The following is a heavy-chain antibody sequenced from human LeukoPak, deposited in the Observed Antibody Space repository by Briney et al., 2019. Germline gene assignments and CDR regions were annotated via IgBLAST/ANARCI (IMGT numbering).Heavy chain of an antibody. CDR1: GYTFTGYY. J-gene: IGHJ4*02. V-gene: IGHV1-2*02. CDR3: ARSLRLCSSTSCYGY. D-gene: IGHD2-2*01. Sequence: ASVKVSCKASGYTFTGYYMHWVRQAPGQGLEWMGWINPNSGGTNYAQKFQGRVTMTRDTSISTAYMELSRLRSDDTAVYYCARSLRLCSSTSCYGYWGQGTLVTVSS. CDR2: INPNSGGT.